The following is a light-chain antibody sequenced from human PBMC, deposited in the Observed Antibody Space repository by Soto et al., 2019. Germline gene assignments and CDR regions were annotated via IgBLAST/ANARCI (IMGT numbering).Light chain of an antibody. CDR1: NSDVGGSTH. V-gene: IGLV2-14*01. Sequence: QSALTQPASVSGSPGQSIAISCTGSNSDVGGSTHVSWYQHHPGEAPKLIIYGDTNRPSGVSDRFSASKSGNTASLTISGLQAGDEADYYCNSYTTSSTYVFGPGTKVTVL. CDR3: NSYTTSSTYV. CDR2: GDT. J-gene: IGLJ1*01.